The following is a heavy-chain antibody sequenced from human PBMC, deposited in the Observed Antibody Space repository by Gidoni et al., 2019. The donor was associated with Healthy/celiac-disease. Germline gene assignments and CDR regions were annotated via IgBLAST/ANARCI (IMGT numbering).Heavy chain of an antibody. CDR1: GFTFSSYS. Sequence: EVQLVESGGGLVKPGGSLRLSCAASGFTFSSYSMNWVRQAPGKGLEWVSSISSSSSYIYYADSVKGRFTISRDKAKNSLYLQMNSLRAEDTAVYYCARDAQSRGDVWGQGTTVTVSS. CDR2: ISSSSSYI. J-gene: IGHJ6*02. CDR3: ARDAQSRGDV. D-gene: IGHD3-10*01. V-gene: IGHV3-21*01.